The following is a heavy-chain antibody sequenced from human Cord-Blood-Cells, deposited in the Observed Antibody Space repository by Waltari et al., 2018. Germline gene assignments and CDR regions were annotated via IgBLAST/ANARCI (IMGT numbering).Heavy chain of an antibody. CDR3: ARHFGRNIVVVPAAIDY. Sequence: QLQLHESGQVLVMPSETLSLTRTVSGGSISSSSYYSVWIRQPPGKGLELIGSIYYRGSTYYNPSLKSRVTISVDTSKNQFSLKLSSVTAADTAVYYCARHFGRNIVVVPAAIDYWGQGTLVTVSS. D-gene: IGHD2-2*01. V-gene: IGHV4-39*01. CDR1: GGSISSSSYY. CDR2: IYYRGST. J-gene: IGHJ4*02.